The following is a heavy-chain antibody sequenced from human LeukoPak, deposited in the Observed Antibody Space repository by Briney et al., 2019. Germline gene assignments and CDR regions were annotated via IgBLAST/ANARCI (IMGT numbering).Heavy chain of an antibody. CDR3: ATKQWLAPPPDS. D-gene: IGHD6-19*01. J-gene: IGHJ4*02. V-gene: IGHV3-74*01. CDR2: INTDGTVT. Sequence: GGSLRLSCAASGFTFSKYWMLWVRQAPGKGLESVSRINTDGTVTTYADSVKGRFTVSRDNVDNTMFLQMNSVRDEDTAVYYCATKQWLAPPPDSWGQGTPVTVSS. CDR1: GFTFSKYW.